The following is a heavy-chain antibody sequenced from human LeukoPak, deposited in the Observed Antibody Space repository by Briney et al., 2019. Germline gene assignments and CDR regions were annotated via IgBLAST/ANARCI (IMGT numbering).Heavy chain of an antibody. CDR1: GYTFTSYA. CDR2: INAGNGNT. J-gene: IGHJ6*02. V-gene: IGHV1-3*01. CDR3: ARGEARNYNYGMDV. Sequence: ASVKVSCKASGYTFTSYAMHWVRQAPGQRLEWMGWINAGNGNTKYSQKFQGRVTITRDTPASTVYMELSSLRSEDTAVYSCARGEARNYNYGMDVWGQGTTVTVSS.